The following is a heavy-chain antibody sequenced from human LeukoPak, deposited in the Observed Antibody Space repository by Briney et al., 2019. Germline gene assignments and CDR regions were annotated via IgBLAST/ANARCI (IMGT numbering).Heavy chain of an antibody. CDR1: GGSISSYY. V-gene: IGHV4-4*07. CDR2: IYTSGST. Sequence: SETLSLTCTVSGGSISSYYWSWIRQPAGKGLEWIGRIYTSGSTNYNPSLKSRVTMSVDTSKNQFALKLSSVTAADTAVYYCARTGYYYAGSAYYYTDYWGQGTLVTVSS. CDR3: ARTGYYYAGSAYYYTDY. J-gene: IGHJ4*02. D-gene: IGHD3-22*01.